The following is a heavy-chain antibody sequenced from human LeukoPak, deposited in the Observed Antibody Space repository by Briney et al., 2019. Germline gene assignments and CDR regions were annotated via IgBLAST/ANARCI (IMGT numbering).Heavy chain of an antibody. D-gene: IGHD3-22*01. CDR1: GFTFSDYY. Sequence: GGSLRLSCAASGFTFSDYYMSWIRQAPGKGLEWVSYISSSGSTIYYADSVKGRFTISGDNAKNSLYLQMNSLRAEDTAVFYCASGGNYYDNSGYLFQYWGQGTLVTVSS. CDR3: ASGGNYYDNSGYLFQY. V-gene: IGHV3-11*04. CDR2: ISSSGSTI. J-gene: IGHJ1*01.